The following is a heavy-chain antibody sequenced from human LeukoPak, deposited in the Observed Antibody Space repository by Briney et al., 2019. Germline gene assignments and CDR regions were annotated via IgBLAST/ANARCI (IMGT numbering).Heavy chain of an antibody. J-gene: IGHJ6*03. V-gene: IGHV1-69*05. Sequence: SVKVSCKASGGTFSSYAISWVRQAPGQGLEWMGGIIPIFGTANYAQKFQGRVTITTDESTSTAYMELSSLRSEDTAVYYCARELSEYCSSTSCYTDYYYMDVWGKGTTVTVSS. CDR1: GGTFSSYA. CDR3: ARELSEYCSSTSCYTDYYYMDV. CDR2: IIPIFGTA. D-gene: IGHD2-2*02.